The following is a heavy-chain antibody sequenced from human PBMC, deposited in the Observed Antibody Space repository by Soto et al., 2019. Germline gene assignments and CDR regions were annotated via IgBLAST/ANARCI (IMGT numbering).Heavy chain of an antibody. J-gene: IGHJ4*02. CDR3: TRVSRDGYNYFNF. V-gene: IGHV3-11*06. Sequence: GSLRLSCAVSGFTFSDYYMSWIRQAPGKGLEWVSYISSDSTYTNHADSVEGRFTISRDNAKNSLYLQMNSLRVEDTAVYYCTRVSRDGYNYFNFWGQGTLVTVSS. CDR2: ISSDSTYT. D-gene: IGHD5-12*01. CDR1: GFTFSDYY.